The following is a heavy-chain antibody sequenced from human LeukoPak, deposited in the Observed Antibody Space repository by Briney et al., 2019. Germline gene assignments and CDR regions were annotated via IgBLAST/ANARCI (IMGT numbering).Heavy chain of an antibody. J-gene: IGHJ4*02. D-gene: IGHD5-12*01. CDR2: IIPILGIA. Sequence: SVKVSCKASGGTFSSYAISWVRQAPGQGLEWMGRIIPILGIANYAQKFQGRVTITADKSTSTAYMELSSLRSEDTAVYYCAREGYAGYYFDYWGQGTLVTVSS. CDR3: AREGYAGYYFDY. V-gene: IGHV1-69*04. CDR1: GGTFSSYA.